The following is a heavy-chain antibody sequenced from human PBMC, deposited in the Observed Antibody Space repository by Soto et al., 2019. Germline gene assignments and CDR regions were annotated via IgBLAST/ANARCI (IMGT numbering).Heavy chain of an antibody. J-gene: IGHJ4*02. D-gene: IGHD1-7*01. CDR3: ATPTPLRGTIITKIDFDY. CDR1: GHTLTELS. Sequence: QVPLVQSGAEVKRPGASVMVSCQISGHTLTELSIHWVRQAPGQGLEWVGGFNPEDGEVLSSQSFQGRVTFTQHTVTATVYMELSGLTSDDTAVYYCATPTPLRGTIITKIDFDYWGQGTLVTVSS. V-gene: IGHV1-24*01. CDR2: FNPEDGEV.